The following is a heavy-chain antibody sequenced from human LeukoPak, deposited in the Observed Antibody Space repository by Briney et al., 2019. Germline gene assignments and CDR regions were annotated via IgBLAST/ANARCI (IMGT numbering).Heavy chain of an antibody. CDR1: GYTFTDYY. D-gene: IGHD1-7*01. CDR3: AITGTYNWFDP. Sequence: ASVNVSCKASGYTFTDYYMHWVRQAPGKGLEWMGWINPNSGGTNYAQKFQGRVTMTRDTSISTAYMELSRLRSDDTAVYYCAITGTYNWFDPWGQGTLVTVSS. J-gene: IGHJ5*02. CDR2: INPNSGGT. V-gene: IGHV1-2*02.